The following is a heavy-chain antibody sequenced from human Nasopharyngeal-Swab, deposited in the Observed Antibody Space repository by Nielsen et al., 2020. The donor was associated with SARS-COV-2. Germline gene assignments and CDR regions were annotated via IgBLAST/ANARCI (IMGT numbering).Heavy chain of an antibody. V-gene: IGHV3-64*02. Sequence: VRQAPGKGLEYVSAISSNGGSTYYADSVKGRFTISRDNSKNTLYLQMGSLRAEDMAVYYCARDNGGSYFDYWGQGTLVTVSS. J-gene: IGHJ4*02. D-gene: IGHD2-8*01. CDR3: ARDNGGSYFDY. CDR2: ISSNGGST.